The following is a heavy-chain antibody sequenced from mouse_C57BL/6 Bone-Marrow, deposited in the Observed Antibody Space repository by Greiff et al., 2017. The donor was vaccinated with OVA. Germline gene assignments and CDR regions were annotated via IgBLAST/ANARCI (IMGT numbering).Heavy chain of an antibody. CDR2: ISSGGSYT. Sequence: EVMLVESGGDLVKPGGSLKLSCAASGFTFSSYGMSWVRQTPDKRLEWVATISSGGSYTYYPDSVKGRFTISRENAKNTLYLQMSSLKSEDTAMYYCARPGNAYWGQGTLVTVSA. J-gene: IGHJ3*01. D-gene: IGHD4-1*01. CDR1: GFTFSSYG. V-gene: IGHV5-6*01. CDR3: ARPGNAY.